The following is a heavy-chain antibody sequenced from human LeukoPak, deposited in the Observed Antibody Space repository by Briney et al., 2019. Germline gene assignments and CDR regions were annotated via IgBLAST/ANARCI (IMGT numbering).Heavy chain of an antibody. J-gene: IGHJ4*02. CDR3: ARGGSYYDY. Sequence: PGGSLRLSCAASGFTFSDDYMSWIRQAPGKGLEWISYISSTSVSTNYADSVKGRFTIFRDNTKKSLYLQVNSLRAEDTAVYYCARGGSYYDYWGQGTVVTVSS. D-gene: IGHD1-26*01. CDR1: GFTFSDDY. V-gene: IGHV3-11*05. CDR2: ISSTSVST.